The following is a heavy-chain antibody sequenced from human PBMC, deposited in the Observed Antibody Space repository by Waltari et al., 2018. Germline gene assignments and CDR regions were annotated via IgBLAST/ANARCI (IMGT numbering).Heavy chain of an antibody. V-gene: IGHV3-53*01. Sequence: EVQLVESGGGLIQPGGSLRLCCAASGVNINYNYMTWVRQAPGKGPGCVSAMYSGSRTDYPPSMKCRVTISRDTYKNLVFLEMKSLRAEDTAVYYCARGETAVLDYWGHGTLVTISS. CDR1: GVNINYNY. J-gene: IGHJ4*01. CDR3: ARGETAVLDY. D-gene: IGHD6-6*01. CDR2: MYSGSRT.